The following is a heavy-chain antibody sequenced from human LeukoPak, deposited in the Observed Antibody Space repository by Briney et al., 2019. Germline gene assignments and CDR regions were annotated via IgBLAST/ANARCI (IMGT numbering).Heavy chain of an antibody. CDR3: ARGQLWSYYHDY. CDR2: IKGDESST. V-gene: IGHV3-74*01. Sequence: GGSLRLSCAAYGFTFSSYWIHWVRQAPGRGLVWVSRIKGDESSTNYADSVKGRFTNSRDNAKNTVYLEMNSLRAEDTAVYYCARGQLWSYYHDYWGQGTLVTVSS. D-gene: IGHD5-18*01. J-gene: IGHJ4*02. CDR1: GFTFSSYW.